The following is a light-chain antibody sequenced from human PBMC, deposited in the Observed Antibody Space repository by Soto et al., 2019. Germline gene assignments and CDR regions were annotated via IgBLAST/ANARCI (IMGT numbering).Light chain of an antibody. Sequence: DIQRTQSPSTLYASTGYRVTIACGARQNIDRWLAWYQQKPGTAPKLLIYHASNLRGGVPSRFSGGGSGTEFTLTISSLQPDDIATYSCQQYNSYSWTFGPGTKVDIK. J-gene: IGKJ1*01. CDR3: QQYNSYSWT. V-gene: IGKV1-5*01. CDR1: QNIDRW. CDR2: HAS.